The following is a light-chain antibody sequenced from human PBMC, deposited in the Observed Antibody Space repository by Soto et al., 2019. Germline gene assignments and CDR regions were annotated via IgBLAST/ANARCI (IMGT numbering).Light chain of an antibody. J-gene: IGKJ4*01. CDR2: DAS. CDR3: QQYDNLPT. CDR1: QDINNY. V-gene: IGKV1-33*01. Sequence: DIQMTQSPSSLSASVGDRVTITCQASQDINNYLNWYQQKPGKAPKLLIYDASNLETGVPSRFSGSGSGTDFTFSISSLQPEDIATYYCQQYDNLPTFGGGTKVEIK.